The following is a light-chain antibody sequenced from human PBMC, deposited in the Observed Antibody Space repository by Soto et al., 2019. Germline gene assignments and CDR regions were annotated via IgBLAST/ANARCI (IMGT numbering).Light chain of an antibody. V-gene: IGLV1-47*01. Sequence: QAVVTQPPSASVTPGQRVTISCSGSSSTIGSNYVFWYQQLPGTAPKLLIYRNNQRPSGVPDRFSGSKSGTSASLAISGLRSEDEADYYCAAWDDSLSGWVFGGGTKVTVL. CDR3: AAWDDSLSGWV. CDR2: RNN. J-gene: IGLJ3*02. CDR1: SSTIGSNY.